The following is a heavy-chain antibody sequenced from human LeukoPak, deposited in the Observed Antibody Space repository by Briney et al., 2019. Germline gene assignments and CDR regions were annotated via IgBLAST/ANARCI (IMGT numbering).Heavy chain of an antibody. J-gene: IGHJ4*02. CDR3: AKGAASSSAPLSGSHLFDY. D-gene: IGHD1-26*01. Sequence: GGSLRLSCAASGFTFSSYWMSWVRQAPGKGLEWVANIKQDGGEKSYVDSVKGRFTISRDTAKNSLYLQMNSLRAEDTAVYYCAKGAASSSAPLSGSHLFDYWGQGALVTVSS. V-gene: IGHV3-7*03. CDR2: IKQDGGEK. CDR1: GFTFSSYW.